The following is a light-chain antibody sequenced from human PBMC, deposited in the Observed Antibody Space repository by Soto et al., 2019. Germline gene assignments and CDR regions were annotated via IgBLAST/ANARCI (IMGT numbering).Light chain of an antibody. CDR3: QQYNNVPLP. CDR1: QGISNY. Sequence: DIQMTQSPSSLSASVGDRVTITCRASQGISNYLAWYQQKPGKVPKLLIYAASTLQSGVPSRFSRSGSGTDFTLTISRLQPEDVATYYCQQYNNVPLPFGGATKVEIK. CDR2: AAS. J-gene: IGKJ4*01. V-gene: IGKV1-27*01.